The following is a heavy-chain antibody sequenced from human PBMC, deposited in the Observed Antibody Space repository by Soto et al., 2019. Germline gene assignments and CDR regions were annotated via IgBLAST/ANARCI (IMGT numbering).Heavy chain of an antibody. V-gene: IGHV4-34*01. Sequence: SETLSLTCAVYGGSFSGYYWSWIRQPPGKGLEWIGEINHSGSTNYNPSLKSRVTISVGTSKNQFSLKLSSVTAADTAVYYCARSRRNLLIAASWGQGPRDPVSS. J-gene: IGHJ4*02. CDR2: INHSGST. D-gene: IGHD2-8*01. CDR3: ARSRRNLLIAAS. CDR1: GGSFSGYY.